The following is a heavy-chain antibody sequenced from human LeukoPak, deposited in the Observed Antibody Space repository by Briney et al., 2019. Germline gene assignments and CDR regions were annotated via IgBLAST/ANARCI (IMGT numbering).Heavy chain of an antibody. CDR3: ARLAPYGGNSYFDY. CDR2: TYYRSKWYN. CDR1: GDSVSSNSAA. Sequence: SQTLSLTRAISGDSVSSNSAAWNWIRQSPSRGLEWLGGTYYRSKWYNDYAVSEKSRITINPDTSKNQFSLQLKSVTPEDTAVYYCARLAPYGGNSYFDYWGQGTLVTVSS. D-gene: IGHD4-23*01. J-gene: IGHJ4*02. V-gene: IGHV6-1*01.